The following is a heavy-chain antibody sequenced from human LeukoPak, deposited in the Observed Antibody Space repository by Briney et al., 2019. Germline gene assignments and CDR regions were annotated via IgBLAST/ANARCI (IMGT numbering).Heavy chain of an antibody. CDR1: GYTFTRYD. J-gene: IGHJ1*01. D-gene: IGHD3-22*01. Sequence: ASVKVSCKAPGYTFTRYDINWVRQATGQGLEWMGWMNPNSGNTGHAQKFQGRVTMTRNTSISTAYMELSSLRSEDTAVYYCAINDGSQRYFQYWGQGTLVTVSS. V-gene: IGHV1-8*01. CDR3: AINDGSQRYFQY. CDR2: MNPNSGNT.